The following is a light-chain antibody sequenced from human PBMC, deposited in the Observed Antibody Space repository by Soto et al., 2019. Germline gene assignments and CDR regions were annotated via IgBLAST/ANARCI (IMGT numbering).Light chain of an antibody. Sequence: EIVLTQSPGTLSLSPGERATLSCRASQSVSSSYLAWYQQKPGQAPRLLIYGAFSRATGIADRFSGSGPGTDFTLIISRMEPEDFAEYYCQQYGSSPLLAFGPGTKVDIK. CDR1: QSVSSSY. V-gene: IGKV3-20*01. CDR3: QQYGSSPLLA. CDR2: GAF. J-gene: IGKJ3*01.